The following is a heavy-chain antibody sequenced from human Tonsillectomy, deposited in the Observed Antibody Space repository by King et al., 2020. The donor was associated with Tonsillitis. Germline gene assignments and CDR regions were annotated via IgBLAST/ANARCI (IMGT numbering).Heavy chain of an antibody. J-gene: IGHJ4*02. D-gene: IGHD6-13*01. CDR2: LSSSSSYM. CDR3: ARARSTIAAAGTGPYYFDY. V-gene: IGHV3-21*01. CDR1: GFPFSSYS. Sequence: VQLVESGGGLVKPGGSLRLSCAASGFPFSSYSMTWVRQAPGKGLDWVSSLSSSSSYMYYADSVKGRFTISRDNAKNSLYLQMNSLRAEDTAVYYFARARSTIAAAGTGPYYFDYWGQGALVTVSS.